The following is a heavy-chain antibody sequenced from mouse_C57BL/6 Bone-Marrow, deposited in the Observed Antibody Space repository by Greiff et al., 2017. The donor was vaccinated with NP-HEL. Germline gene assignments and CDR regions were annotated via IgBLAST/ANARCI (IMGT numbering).Heavy chain of an antibody. V-gene: IGHV10-1*01. Sequence: EVKVVESGGGLVQPKGSLKLSCAASGFSFNTYAMNWVRQAPGKGLEWVARIRSKSNNYATYYADSVKDRFTISRDDSESMLYLQMNNLKTEDTAMYYCVRQTGTYYYAMDYWGQGTSVTVSS. CDR2: IRSKSNNYAT. D-gene: IGHD4-1*01. J-gene: IGHJ4*01. CDR3: VRQTGTYYYAMDY. CDR1: GFSFNTYA.